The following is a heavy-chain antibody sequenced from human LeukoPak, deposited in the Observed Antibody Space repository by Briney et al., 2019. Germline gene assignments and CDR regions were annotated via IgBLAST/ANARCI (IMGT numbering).Heavy chain of an antibody. V-gene: IGHV3-48*03. J-gene: IGHJ4*02. CDR3: AILKGGIVLMVYALDFDY. D-gene: IGHD2-8*01. Sequence: GGSLRLSCAASGFTFSSYEMNWVRQAPGKGLEWVSYISSSGSTIYYADSVKGRFTISRDNAKNSLYLQMNSLRAEDTAVYYCAILKGGIVLMVYALDFDYWGQGTLVTVSS. CDR2: ISSSGSTI. CDR1: GFTFSSYE.